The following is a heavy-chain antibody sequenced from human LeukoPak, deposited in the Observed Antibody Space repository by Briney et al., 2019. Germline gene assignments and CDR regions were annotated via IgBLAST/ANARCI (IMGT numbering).Heavy chain of an antibody. CDR1: GYTFTGYY. CDR3: ARAYSGYSYGYGYFDY. J-gene: IGHJ4*02. V-gene: IGHV1-2*02. D-gene: IGHD5-18*01. Sequence: ASVKVSFKASGYTFTGYYMHWVRQAPGQGLEWMGWINPNSGGTNYAQKFQGRVTMTRDTSISTAYMELSRLRSDDTAVYYCARAYSGYSYGYGYFDYWGQGTLVTVSS. CDR2: INPNSGGT.